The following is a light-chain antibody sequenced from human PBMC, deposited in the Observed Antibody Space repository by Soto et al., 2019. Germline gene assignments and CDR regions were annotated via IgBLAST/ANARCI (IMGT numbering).Light chain of an antibody. Sequence: DIQMTQSPSSVSASVGDRVTITCRASQGISSWLAWYQQKPGKAPKLLIYAASTLQKGVPSRFSGSGSGADFTLTISNLQPDDFATYYCHQTFFAPYTFGQGTKLEIK. CDR1: QGISSW. CDR2: AAS. V-gene: IGKV1-12*02. CDR3: HQTFFAPYT. J-gene: IGKJ2*01.